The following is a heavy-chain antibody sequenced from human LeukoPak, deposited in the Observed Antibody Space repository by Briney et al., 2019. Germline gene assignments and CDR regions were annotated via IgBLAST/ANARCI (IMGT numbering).Heavy chain of an antibody. CDR2: ISGSGGGS. CDR1: GFTFSSYA. CDR3: AREKGLRLGELWD. Sequence: GGSLRLSCAASGFTFSSYAMSWVRQAPGKGLEWVSGISGSGGGSYYADSVKGRFTISRDNSKNTLYLQMNSLRAEDTAVYYCAREKGLRLGELWDWGQGTLVTVSS. J-gene: IGHJ4*02. V-gene: IGHV3-23*01. D-gene: IGHD3-16*01.